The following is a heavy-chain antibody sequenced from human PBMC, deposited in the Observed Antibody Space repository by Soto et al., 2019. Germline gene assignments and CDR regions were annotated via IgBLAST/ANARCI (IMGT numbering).Heavy chain of an antibody. CDR1: VFTFNNAR. J-gene: IGHJ4*02. CDR3: TSNAAAKVGTLSY. V-gene: IGHV3-15*01. Sequence: PGGSLRLSCASSVFTFNNARMSWVRQAPGKGLDWVGRIDGGKTDFAAPVESRFTFSRDDSRNTLFLQMNSLKTEDTGVYYCTSNAAAKVGTLSYWGQGTLVTVSS. CDR2: IDGGKT. D-gene: IGHD1-26*01.